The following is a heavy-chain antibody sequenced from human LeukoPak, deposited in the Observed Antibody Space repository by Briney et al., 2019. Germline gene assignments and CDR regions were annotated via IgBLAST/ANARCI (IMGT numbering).Heavy chain of an antibody. CDR2: INTDGTVT. D-gene: IGHD1-26*01. V-gene: IGHV3-74*01. CDR1: GFTFSKYW. Sequence: GGSLRLSCAASGFTFSKYWMLWVRQAPGKGLESVARINTDGTVTTYADSVKGRFTISRDNAKNTLYLQMDSLRAEDTAVYYCARSLGGAYDYWGQGTLVTVSS. CDR3: ARSLGGAYDY. J-gene: IGHJ4*02.